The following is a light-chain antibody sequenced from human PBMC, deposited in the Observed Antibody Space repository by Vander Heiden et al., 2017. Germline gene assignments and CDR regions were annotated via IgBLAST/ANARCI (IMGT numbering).Light chain of an antibody. V-gene: IGLV2-23*02. J-gene: IGLJ2*01. CDR1: SSDVGSYNL. CDR3: CSYAGSSTFVV. Sequence: APTQPAPGFGVPGQAITISCTGTSSDVGSYNLVSWYQQHPGKAPKLMIYEVSKRPSGVSNRFSGSKSGNTASLTISGLQAEDEADYYCCSYAGSSTFVVFGGGTKLTVL. CDR2: EVS.